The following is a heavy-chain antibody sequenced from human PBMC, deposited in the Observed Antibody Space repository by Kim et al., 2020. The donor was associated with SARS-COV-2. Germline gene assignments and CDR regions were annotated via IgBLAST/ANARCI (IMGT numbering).Heavy chain of an antibody. D-gene: IGHD1-20*01. J-gene: IGHJ5*01. Sequence: GGSLRLSCVSSGFTFSIYEMSWVRQAPGKGLEWLSFISGNGNKIYYADSVKGRFTMSRDNARNTVHLQMNRLRVEDTAMYYCARGPLDRSTYNYDGF. V-gene: IGHV3-48*03. CDR1: GFTFSIYE. CDR3: ARGPLDRSTYNYDGF. CDR2: ISGNGNKI.